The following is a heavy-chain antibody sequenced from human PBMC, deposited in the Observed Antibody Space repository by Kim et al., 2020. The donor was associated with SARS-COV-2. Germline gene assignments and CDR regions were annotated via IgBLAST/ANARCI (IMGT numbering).Heavy chain of an antibody. D-gene: IGHD3-9*01. V-gene: IGHV1-3*01. J-gene: IGHJ4*02. Sequence: ASVKVSCKASGYTFTSYAMHWVRQAPGQRLEWMGWINAGNGNTKYSQKLQGRVTITRDTSASTAYMELSSLRSEDTAVYYCARYRYYVILTGYYRGFDYWGQGTLVTVSS. CDR2: INAGNGNT. CDR1: GYTFTSYA. CDR3: ARYRYYVILTGYYRGFDY.